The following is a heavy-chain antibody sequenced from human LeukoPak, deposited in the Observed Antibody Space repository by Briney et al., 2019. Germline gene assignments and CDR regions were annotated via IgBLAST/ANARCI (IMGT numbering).Heavy chain of an antibody. CDR2: IKLDGSEK. J-gene: IGHJ4*02. CDR3: ARDQYDTWSRRGNFDS. CDR1: GFSFSDAW. V-gene: IGHV3-7*03. D-gene: IGHD3-3*01. Sequence: GGSLRLSCAASGFSFSDAWMNWVRQAPGKGLEWVADIKLDGSEKNYVDSVKGRFTISRDNTKNSLYLQMNSLRVEDTAVFYCARDQYDTWSRRGNFDSWGQGTLVIVSS.